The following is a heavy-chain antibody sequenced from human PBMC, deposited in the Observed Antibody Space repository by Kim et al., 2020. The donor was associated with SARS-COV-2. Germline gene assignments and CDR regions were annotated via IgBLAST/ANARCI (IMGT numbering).Heavy chain of an antibody. V-gene: IGHV3-64D*06. D-gene: IGHD2-2*02. Sequence: DSVKGRFTISRDYSKNTLYLQMSSLRAEDTDGYYCVKLTLAAIPVWYFDLWGRGTLVTVSS. J-gene: IGHJ2*01. CDR3: VKLTLAAIPVWYFDL.